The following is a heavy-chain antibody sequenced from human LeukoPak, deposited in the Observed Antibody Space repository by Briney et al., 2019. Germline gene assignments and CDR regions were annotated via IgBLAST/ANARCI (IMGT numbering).Heavy chain of an antibody. V-gene: IGHV3-23*01. CDR3: AKGTGSSGWYWFDY. CDR2: ISGSGGTT. D-gene: IGHD6-19*01. J-gene: IGHJ4*02. Sequence: GGSLRLSCAASGFSFSIYAVSWVRQAPGKGLEWVSTISGSGGTTYYAGSVKGRFTTSRDNSKNTLYLQMNSLRAEDTAVYYCAKGTGSSGWYWFDYWGQGTLVTVSS. CDR1: GFSFSIYA.